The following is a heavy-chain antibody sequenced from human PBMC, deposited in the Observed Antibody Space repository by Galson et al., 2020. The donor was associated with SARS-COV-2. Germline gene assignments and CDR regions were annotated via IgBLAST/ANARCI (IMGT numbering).Heavy chain of an antibody. D-gene: IGHD3-3*01. Sequence: ETSETLSLTCAVSGGSISSGGYSWSWIRQPPGKGLEWIGYIYHSGSTYYNPSLKSRVTISVDRSKNQFSLKLSSVTAADTAVYYCARGGTYYDFWGGYLGPWGQGTLVPVSS. CDR1: GGSISSGGYS. V-gene: IGHV4-30-2*01. J-gene: IGHJ5*02. CDR2: IYHSGST. CDR3: ARGGTYYDFWGGYLGP.